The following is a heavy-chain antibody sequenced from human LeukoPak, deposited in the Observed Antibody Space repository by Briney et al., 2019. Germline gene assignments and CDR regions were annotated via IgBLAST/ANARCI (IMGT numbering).Heavy chain of an antibody. D-gene: IGHD5-24*01. CDR1: GFTFSRYV. J-gene: IGHJ4*02. V-gene: IGHV3-23*01. CDR2: INWNGGST. Sequence: PGGSLRLSCAASGFTFSRYVMTCVRQAPGKGLEWVSGINWNGGSTGYADSVKGRFTISRDNSKNTLYLQMNSLRAEDTAVYYCAKSGYNRFDYWGQGTLVTVSS. CDR3: AKSGYNRFDY.